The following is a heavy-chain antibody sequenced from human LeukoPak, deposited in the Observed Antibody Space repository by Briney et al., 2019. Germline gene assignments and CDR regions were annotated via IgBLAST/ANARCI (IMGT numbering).Heavy chain of an antibody. CDR3: ASPGLYGDYSYFDY. CDR2: IIPIFGTA. Sequence: SVKVSCKASGYTFTSYAISWVRQAPGQGLEWMGGIIPIFGTANYAQKFQGRVTITADESTSTAYMELSSLRSEDTAVYYCASPGLYGDYSYFDYWGQGTLVTVSS. CDR1: GYTFTSYA. D-gene: IGHD4-17*01. J-gene: IGHJ4*02. V-gene: IGHV1-69*13.